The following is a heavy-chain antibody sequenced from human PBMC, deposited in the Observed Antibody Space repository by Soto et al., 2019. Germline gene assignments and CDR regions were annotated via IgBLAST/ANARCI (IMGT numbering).Heavy chain of an antibody. CDR1: GFTFSSYA. Sequence: EVQLLESGGGLVQPGGSLRLSCAASGFTFSSYAMSWVRQAPGKGLEWVSAISGSGGSTYYADSVKGRFTISRDNSKKTLYLQMNSLSAEDTAVYYCAKRSGSYSGPFDYWGQGTLVTVSS. D-gene: IGHD1-26*01. J-gene: IGHJ4*02. CDR2: ISGSGGST. CDR3: AKRSGSYSGPFDY. V-gene: IGHV3-23*01.